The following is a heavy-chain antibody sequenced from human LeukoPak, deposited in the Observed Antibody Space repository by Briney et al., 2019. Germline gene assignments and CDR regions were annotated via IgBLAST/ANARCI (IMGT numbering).Heavy chain of an antibody. CDR3: ARGRIHSSGWDFDS. D-gene: IGHD6-19*01. J-gene: IGHJ4*02. V-gene: IGHV3-23*01. CDR1: GFIFSTYA. CDR2: ITHGGDST. Sequence: SGGSLRVSCAPCGFIFSTYAMNWVRHAPGKAREGVSSITHGGDSTYYANSVKGRFNISRDNSKTTLSLQMNSLSAEDTAFYYCARGRIHSSGWDFDSWGQGTLVTVSS.